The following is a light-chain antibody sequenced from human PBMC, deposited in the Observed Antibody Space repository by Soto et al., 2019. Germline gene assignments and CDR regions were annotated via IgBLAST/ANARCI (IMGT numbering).Light chain of an antibody. CDR1: LSVSSSY. V-gene: IGKV3-20*01. J-gene: IGKJ2*01. Sequence: EIVLTQSPGTLSLSPGERATLSCRASLSVSSSYLAWYQQKPGQAPRLLIYGASSRATGIPDRFRGSGSGTDFTLTISRLEPEDFAVYYCQQYGSSPQTFGQGTKREIK. CDR3: QQYGSSPQT. CDR2: GAS.